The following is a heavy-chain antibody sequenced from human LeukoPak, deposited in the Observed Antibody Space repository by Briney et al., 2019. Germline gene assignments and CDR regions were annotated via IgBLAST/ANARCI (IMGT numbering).Heavy chain of an antibody. V-gene: IGHV3-33*01. CDR2: IWYDGSNK. J-gene: IGHJ6*02. CDR3: ARDAHRMYDSSGYPTPYYYYYGMDV. D-gene: IGHD3-22*01. CDR1: GFTFSSYG. Sequence: GGSLRLSCAASGFTFSSYGMHWVRQAPGKGLEWVAVIWYDGSNKYYADSVKGRFTISRDNAKNSLYLQMNSLRAEDTAVYYCARDAHRMYDSSGYPTPYYYYYGMDVWGQGTTVTVSS.